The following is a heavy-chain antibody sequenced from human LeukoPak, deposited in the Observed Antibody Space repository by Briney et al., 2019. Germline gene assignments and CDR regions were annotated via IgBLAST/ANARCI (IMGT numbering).Heavy chain of an antibody. D-gene: IGHD3-3*01. CDR2: ITWNSVSI. J-gene: IGHJ4*02. V-gene: IGHV3-9*01. Sequence: GGSLRLSCAASGFIFGDYAMHWVRQAPGKGLEWVSGITWNSVSIGYADSVKGRFTISRDNAKNSLYLQMNSLRAEDTAVYYCARVGRALRFLEWLSPSPFYDYWGQGTLVTVSS. CDR3: ARVGRALRFLEWLSPSPFYDY. CDR1: GFIFGDYA.